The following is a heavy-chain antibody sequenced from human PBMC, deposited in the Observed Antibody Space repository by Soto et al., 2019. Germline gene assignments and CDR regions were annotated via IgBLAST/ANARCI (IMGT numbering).Heavy chain of an antibody. Sequence: QVQLQQWGAGLLKPSETLSLTCAVYGGSFSGYQWSWIRQTPGKGLEWIGGINDSGDINYNPSLKSRLTLWVDSPKEPISLRLSSVTAADTAVYYCARGLILWFGELSRRGGYYYYMDVWGKGTTVTVSS. V-gene: IGHV4-34*01. CDR3: ARGLILWFGELSRRGGYYYYMDV. CDR1: GGSFSGYQ. J-gene: IGHJ6*03. D-gene: IGHD3-10*01. CDR2: INDSGDI.